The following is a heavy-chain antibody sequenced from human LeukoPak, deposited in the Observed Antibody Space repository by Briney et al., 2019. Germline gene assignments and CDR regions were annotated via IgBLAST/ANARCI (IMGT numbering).Heavy chain of an antibody. CDR1: GYSFTSFG. D-gene: IGHD5-24*01. CDR2: IRTFNGDT. CDR3: ARDRSNSDY. V-gene: IGHV1-18*01. J-gene: IGHJ4*02. Sequence: GPVKVSCKVSGYSFTSFGVSWVRQAPGQGLEWMGWIRTFNGDTNYAQKFQGRVTMTTDASTSTVYMELRSLRSDDTALYYCARDRSNSDYWGQGTLVTVSS.